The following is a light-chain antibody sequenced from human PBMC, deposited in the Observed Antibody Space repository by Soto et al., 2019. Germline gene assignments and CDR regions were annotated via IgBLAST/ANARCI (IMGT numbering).Light chain of an antibody. CDR3: QQGYSNPIT. CDR2: ASS. Sequence: GDRVTITCGASQSIGTWLAWYQQKPGQAPKPLIYASSNLQSGVPSRFSGSGSGTDFTLTITSLQPEEFATYYCQQGYSNPITFGQGTRLEIK. J-gene: IGKJ5*01. V-gene: IGKV1-12*01. CDR1: QSIGTW.